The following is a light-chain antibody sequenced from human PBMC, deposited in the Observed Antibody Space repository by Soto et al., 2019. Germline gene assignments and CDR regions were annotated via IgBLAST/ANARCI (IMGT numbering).Light chain of an antibody. Sequence: QSALTQPASVSGSPGQSITISCTGTSSDVGAYNYVSWYQQHPDKAPKLMIYDVSNRPSGVSNRFSGSKSGNTASLNISGLQAADEADYYCSSYTTSSTLGVFGGGTKLTVL. V-gene: IGLV2-14*01. CDR1: SSDVGAYNY. CDR3: SSYTTSSTLGV. CDR2: DVS. J-gene: IGLJ2*01.